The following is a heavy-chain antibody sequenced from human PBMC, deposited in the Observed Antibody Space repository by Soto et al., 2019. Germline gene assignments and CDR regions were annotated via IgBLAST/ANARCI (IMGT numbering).Heavy chain of an antibody. V-gene: IGHV4-61*01. D-gene: IGHD3-22*01. Sequence: PSETPSLTCTVSGGSVSSGSYYWSWIRQPPGKGLEWIGYIYYSGSTNYNPSLKSRVTISVDTSKNQFSLKLSSVTAADTAVYYCARVDYYDSSGYPLFDYWGQGTLVTVSS. CDR3: ARVDYYDSSGYPLFDY. J-gene: IGHJ4*02. CDR2: IYYSGST. CDR1: GGSVSSGSYY.